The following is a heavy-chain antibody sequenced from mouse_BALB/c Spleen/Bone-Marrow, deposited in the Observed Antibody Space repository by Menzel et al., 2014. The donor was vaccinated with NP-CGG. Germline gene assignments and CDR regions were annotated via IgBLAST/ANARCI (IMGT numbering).Heavy chain of an antibody. J-gene: IGHJ4*01. V-gene: IGHV5-12*01. Sequence: EVKLVESGRGLVQPGGSLKLSCAPSGFTFSDYYMYWVRQTPEKRLEWVTYISNGGGSTYYPDTVKGRFTTSRDNAKNTLYLQMSRLKSEDTAMYYCARHLYGNYGAMDYWGQGTSVTVSS. CDR1: GFTFSDYY. D-gene: IGHD2-1*01. CDR2: ISNGGGST. CDR3: ARHLYGNYGAMDY.